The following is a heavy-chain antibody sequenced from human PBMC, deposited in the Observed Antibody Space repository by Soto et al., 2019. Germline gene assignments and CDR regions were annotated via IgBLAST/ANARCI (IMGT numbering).Heavy chain of an antibody. CDR3: ASRDPGNSVDY. CDR1: GGSLTSNNW. CDR2: IYRTGRN. J-gene: IGHJ4*02. V-gene: IGHV4-4*02. D-gene: IGHD5-12*01. Sequence: PSDNLSLTLDVSGGSLTSNNWWTWVRQPPGQGLEWIGEIYRTGRNNYNPSLKIRVTISLEKSENQFSLKVTSLTAADTDVYYCASRDPGNSVDYWGQGTLVPVSS.